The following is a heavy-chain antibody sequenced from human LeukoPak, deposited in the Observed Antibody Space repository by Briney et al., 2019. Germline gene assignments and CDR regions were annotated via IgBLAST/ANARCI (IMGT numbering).Heavy chain of an antibody. Sequence: PWGYLRFSSSAYTFTFCSIAMIRHRPAPGHGLVWGLTLSGSGGSTYYADSVKGRFTISRDNSKNTLYLQMNSLRAEDTAVYYCAKVGVAVAGKSGFDYWGQGTLVTVSS. V-gene: IGHV3-23*01. D-gene: IGHD6-19*01. CDR2: LSGSGGST. CDR3: AKVGVAVAGKSGFDY. CDR1: TFTFCSIA. J-gene: IGHJ4*02.